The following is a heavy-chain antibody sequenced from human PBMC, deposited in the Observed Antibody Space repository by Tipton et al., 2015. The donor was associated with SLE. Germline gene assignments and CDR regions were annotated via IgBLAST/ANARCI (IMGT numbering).Heavy chain of an antibody. CDR1: GIRFTYAW. CDR2: IKTNPDGGEV. J-gene: IGHJ3*02. CDR3: TTDPTKVVLTDNGDYFDACLI. D-gene: IGHD4-17*01. V-gene: IGHV3-15*01. Sequence: GSLRLSCRASGIRFTYAWVSWVRQGPGKGLEWVGRIKTNPDGGEVHYGLSAKGRFTISRDDSKDTVYLDLNGLRAEDTGFYYCTTDPTKVVLTDNGDYFDACLIWGRGTMVTVSS.